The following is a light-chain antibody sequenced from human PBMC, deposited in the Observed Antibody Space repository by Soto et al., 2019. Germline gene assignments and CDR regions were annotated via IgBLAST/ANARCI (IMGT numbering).Light chain of an antibody. CDR1: SGSVSTTYY. J-gene: IGLJ2*01. V-gene: IGLV8-61*01. Sequence: QAVVTQEPSFSVSPGGTVTLTCGLTSGSVSTTYYPSWYQQTPGQAPRTLIHSTNSRSSGVPDRFSGSILGNKAALTITGAKADDEDAYHCMLYTGSGLVVFGGVTKLTVL. CDR3: MLYTGSGLVV. CDR2: STN.